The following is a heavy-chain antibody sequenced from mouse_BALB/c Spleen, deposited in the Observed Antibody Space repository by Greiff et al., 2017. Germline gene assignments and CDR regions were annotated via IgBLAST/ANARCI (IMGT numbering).Heavy chain of an antibody. Sequence: EVHLVESGGGLVKPGGSLKLSCAASGFTFSDYYMYWVRQTPEKRLEWVATISDGGSYTYYPDSVKGRFTISRDNAKNNLYLQMSSLKSEDTAMYYCARGGGSSYWYFDVWGAGTTVTVSS. J-gene: IGHJ1*01. CDR2: ISDGGSYT. V-gene: IGHV5-4*02. D-gene: IGHD1-1*01. CDR3: ARGGGSSYWYFDV. CDR1: GFTFSDYY.